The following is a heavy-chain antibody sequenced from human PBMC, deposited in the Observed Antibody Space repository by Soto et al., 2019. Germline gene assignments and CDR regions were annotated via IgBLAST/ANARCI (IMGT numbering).Heavy chain of an antibody. D-gene: IGHD3-10*01. J-gene: IGHJ5*02. CDR1: GFTFSSYW. CDR3: ARGSLRGFGELSWFDV. Sequence: PGGSLRLSCAASGFTFSSYWMHWVRQAPGKGLVWVSRINSDGSSTSYADSVKGRFTISRDNAKSTLYLQMNSLRAEVTAVYYCARGSLRGFGELSWFDVWSQGTLVSVSS. CDR2: INSDGSST. V-gene: IGHV3-74*01.